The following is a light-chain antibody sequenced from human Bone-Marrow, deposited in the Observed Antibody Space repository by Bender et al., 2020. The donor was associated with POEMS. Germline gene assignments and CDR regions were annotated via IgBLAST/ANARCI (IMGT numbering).Light chain of an antibody. CDR2: SNN. CDR3: QSYDSDLNGWV. V-gene: IGLV1-44*01. Sequence: QSVLTQPPSASGTPGQRVIISCSGGNFNIGSNSVNWYQQLPGTAPKLLIYSNNHRPSGVPDRFSGSQSGTSASLAITGLQSEDEAAYFCQSYDSDLNGWVFGGGTKLTVL. CDR1: NFNIGSNS. J-gene: IGLJ3*02.